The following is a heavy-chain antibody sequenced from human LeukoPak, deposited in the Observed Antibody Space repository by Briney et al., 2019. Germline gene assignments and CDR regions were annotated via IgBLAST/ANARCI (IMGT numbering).Heavy chain of an antibody. D-gene: IGHD6-19*01. V-gene: IGHV3-7*01. CDR1: GFTFSTYW. Sequence: GGSLRLSCAASGFTFSTYWMTWVRQAPGKRLEWVANIKQDGSEKYFVDSVKGRFTISRDNSKNTLYLQMNSLKPDDTAMYYCAKSIPAIAVAVSTRQWGQGTLVTVSS. J-gene: IGHJ4*02. CDR3: AKSIPAIAVAVSTRQ. CDR2: IKQDGSEK.